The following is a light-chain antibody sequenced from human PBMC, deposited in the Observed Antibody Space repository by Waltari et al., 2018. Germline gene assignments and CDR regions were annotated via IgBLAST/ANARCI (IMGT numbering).Light chain of an antibody. CDR2: DVS. J-gene: IGLJ2*01. V-gene: IGLV2-14*03. CDR1: SSDICGYNY. CDR3: SSYIDSSTLEL. Sequence: QSALTQPASVSGSPGQSITISCTGTSSDICGYNYVSWYQQVPGKAPKLIIYDVSNRPSGGSSRFSGSKSGNTASLTISGLQAEDEANYYGSSYIDSSTLELFGGGTSLTVL.